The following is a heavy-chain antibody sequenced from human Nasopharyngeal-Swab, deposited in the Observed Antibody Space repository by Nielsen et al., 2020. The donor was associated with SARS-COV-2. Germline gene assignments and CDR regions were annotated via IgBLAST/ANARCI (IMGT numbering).Heavy chain of an antibody. J-gene: IGHJ6*02. CDR2: INSDGSST. CDR1: GLTFSSYW. V-gene: IGHV3-74*01. Sequence: GGSLRLYCAASGLTFSSYWMHWVRQAPGNGLVWVSRINSDGSSTSYADAVKGRFTISRDNAKNTLYLQMNSLRAEDTAVYYCARGGAAAEGYYGMDVWGQGTTVTVSS. CDR3: ARGGAAAEGYYGMDV. D-gene: IGHD6-13*01.